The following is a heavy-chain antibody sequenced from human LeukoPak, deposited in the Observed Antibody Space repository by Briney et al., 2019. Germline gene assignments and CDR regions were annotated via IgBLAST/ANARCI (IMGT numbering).Heavy chain of an antibody. Sequence: SQTLSLTCVVSGDSVSSQNGAWNWIRQSPSRGLEWLGRTYYRSKWYNDHAESMEGRMTISQDTSKNQYSLHLNSVTPDDTAVYYCARDFGTTGWHTFDYWGQGTLVTVSS. CDR2: TYYRSKWYN. CDR1: GDSVSSQNGA. J-gene: IGHJ4*02. CDR3: ARDFGTTGWHTFDY. V-gene: IGHV6-1*01. D-gene: IGHD6-19*01.